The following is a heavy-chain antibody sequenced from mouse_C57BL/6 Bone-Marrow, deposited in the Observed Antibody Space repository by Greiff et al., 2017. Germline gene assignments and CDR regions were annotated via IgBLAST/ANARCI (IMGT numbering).Heavy chain of an antibody. J-gene: IGHJ4*01. CDR2: INPSTGGT. Sequence: VQLQQSGPELVKPGASVKISCKASGYSFTGYYMNWVKQSPEKSLEWIGEINPSTGGTTYNQKFKAKATLTVDKSSSTAYMQLKSLTSEDSAVYYCARGPGSRLEDYYAMDYWGQGTSVTVSS. V-gene: IGHV1-42*01. D-gene: IGHD3-2*02. CDR1: GYSFTGYY. CDR3: ARGPGSRLEDYYAMDY.